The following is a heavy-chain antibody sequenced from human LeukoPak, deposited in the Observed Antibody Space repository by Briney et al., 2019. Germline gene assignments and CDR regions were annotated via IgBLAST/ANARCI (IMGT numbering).Heavy chain of an antibody. D-gene: IGHD6-19*01. J-gene: IGHJ4*02. CDR3: ARDLDIAVAGADY. V-gene: IGHV3-7*01. CDR1: GFTFSSYS. CDR2: IKQDGSEK. Sequence: GGSLRLSCAASGFTFSSYSMNWVRQAPGKGLEWVANIKQDGSEKYYVDSVKGRFTISRDNAKNSLYLQMNSLRAEDTAVYYCARDLDIAVAGADYWGQGTLVTVSS.